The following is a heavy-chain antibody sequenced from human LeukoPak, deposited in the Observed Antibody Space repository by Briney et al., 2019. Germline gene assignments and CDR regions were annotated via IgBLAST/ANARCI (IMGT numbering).Heavy chain of an antibody. D-gene: IGHD4-17*01. CDR2: ISGSGGST. CDR3: AKSVLTYGDLWY. J-gene: IGHJ4*02. Sequence: GGSLRLSCAASGFTFSSYAMSWVRQAPGKGLEWVSAISGSGGSTYYADFVKDRFTISRDNSKNTLYLQMNSLRAEDTAVYYCAKSVLTYGDLWYWGQGTLVTVSS. CDR1: GFTFSSYA. V-gene: IGHV3-23*01.